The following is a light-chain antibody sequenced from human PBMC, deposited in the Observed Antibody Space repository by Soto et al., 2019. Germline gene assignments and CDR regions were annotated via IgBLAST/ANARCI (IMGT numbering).Light chain of an antibody. V-gene: IGKV1-39*01. Sequence: DTQMTQSPSSVSASVGDTVTITCRASQDINVYLNWYQQKPGEVPKLLIYSASSLHSGVPSRFTGSGSETDFTLTIRSLQPEDFATYYCQHGYVAPYNFGQGTKVDIK. CDR1: QDINVY. J-gene: IGKJ2*01. CDR3: QHGYVAPYN. CDR2: SAS.